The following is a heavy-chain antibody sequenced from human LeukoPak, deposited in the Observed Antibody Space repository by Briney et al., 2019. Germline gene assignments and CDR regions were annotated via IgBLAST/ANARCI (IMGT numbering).Heavy chain of an antibody. V-gene: IGHV4-4*07. CDR2: IYTSGST. CDR1: GGPISSYY. D-gene: IGHD1-26*01. Sequence: SETLSLTCTVSGGPISSYYWSWIRQPAGKGLEWIGRIYTSGSTNYNPSLKSRVTMSVDTSKNQFSLKLSSVTAADTAVYYCARDSIVGATKVDAFDIWGQGTMVTVSS. CDR3: ARDSIVGATKVDAFDI. J-gene: IGHJ3*02.